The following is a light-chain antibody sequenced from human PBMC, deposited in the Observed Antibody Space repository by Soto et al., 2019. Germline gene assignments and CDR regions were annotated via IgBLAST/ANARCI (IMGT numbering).Light chain of an antibody. V-gene: IGKV3-20*01. J-gene: IGKJ3*01. Sequence: EIVLTQSPGTLSLSPGERATLSCRASQSVSSSYLAWYQQKPGQAPRLLIYGASSRATGNPDRFSGSESGTDCALTIGRLGPEDIAVYYFQQYGSSPTFGAGTKVDIK. CDR2: GAS. CDR3: QQYGSSPT. CDR1: QSVSSSY.